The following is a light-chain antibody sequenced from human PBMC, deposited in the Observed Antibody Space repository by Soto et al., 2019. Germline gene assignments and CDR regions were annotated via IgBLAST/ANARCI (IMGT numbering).Light chain of an antibody. J-gene: IGKJ1*01. Sequence: DIQMTQSPSSLSASVGDRVTITCRASQSISSYLNWYQQKPGKAPKLLIYAASSLQSGVPSRFSGSGSGTDFTLTVSSLQPEDFATYYCQQSYIIPLSFGQGTKVDNK. V-gene: IGKV1-39*01. CDR2: AAS. CDR3: QQSYIIPLS. CDR1: QSISSY.